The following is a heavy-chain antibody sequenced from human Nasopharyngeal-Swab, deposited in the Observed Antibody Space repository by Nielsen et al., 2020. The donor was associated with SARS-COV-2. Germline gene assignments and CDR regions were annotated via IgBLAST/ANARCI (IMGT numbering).Heavy chain of an antibody. J-gene: IGHJ6*03. CDR2: ISPSGLTT. Sequence: VGQAPGKGLEWVSGISPSGLTTYDADSVKGRFTISRDNANNTLYLQMNSLRAEDTAVYYCATLDYGDYAHYYYMDVWGKGTSVTVSS. V-gene: IGHV3-23*01. CDR3: ATLDYGDYAHYYYMDV. D-gene: IGHD4-17*01.